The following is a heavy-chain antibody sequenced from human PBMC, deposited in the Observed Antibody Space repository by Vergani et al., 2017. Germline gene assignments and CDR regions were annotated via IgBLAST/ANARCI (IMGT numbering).Heavy chain of an antibody. CDR1: GGSFSGYY. D-gene: IGHD1-26*01. CDR3: ARGLRSGRHHFDP. V-gene: IGHV4-34*01. J-gene: IGHJ5*02. CDR2: INHSGST. Sequence: QVQLQQWGAGLLKPSETLSLTCAVYGGSFSGYYWSWIRQPPGKGLEWIGEINHSGSTNYNPSLKGRVTISVDTSKNQCSLKLSSVTAADTAVYYCARGLRSGRHHFDPWGQGTLVTVSS.